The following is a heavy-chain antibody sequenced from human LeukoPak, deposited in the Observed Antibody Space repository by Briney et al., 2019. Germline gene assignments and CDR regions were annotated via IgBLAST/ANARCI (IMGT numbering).Heavy chain of an antibody. Sequence: GGSLRLSCVASGLTFSNYAMTWVRQTPGKGLEWVSSISGSGDGTSYADSVKGRFTLSRDNSKNTLFLHMDSLRADGTAVYYCSKDPNGDYVGAFDMWGPGTMVTVSS. CDR3: SKDPNGDYVGAFDM. V-gene: IGHV3-23*01. CDR1: GLTFSNYA. CDR2: ISGSGDGT. D-gene: IGHD4-17*01. J-gene: IGHJ3*02.